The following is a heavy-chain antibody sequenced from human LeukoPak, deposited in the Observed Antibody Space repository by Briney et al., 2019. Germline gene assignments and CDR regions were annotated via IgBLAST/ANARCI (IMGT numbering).Heavy chain of an antibody. CDR2: MNPNSGNT. CDR3: AVLELIVREN. J-gene: IGHJ4*02. Sequence: ASVKVSCKASGYTFTSYDINWVRQATGQGLEWMGWMNPNSGNTGYARKFQGRVTMTRNTSISTAYMELSSLRSEDTAVYYCAVLELIVRENWGQGTLVTVSS. D-gene: IGHD3-3*02. V-gene: IGHV1-8*01. CDR1: GYTFTSYD.